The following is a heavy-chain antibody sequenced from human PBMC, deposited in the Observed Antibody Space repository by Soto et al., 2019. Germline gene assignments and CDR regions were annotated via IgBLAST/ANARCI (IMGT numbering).Heavy chain of an antibody. V-gene: IGHV1-69*01. CDR3: ARDALVVVAATRYYYYAMDV. Sequence: QVQLVQSGAEVKKPGSSVKVSCKASGGTFSSYAISWVRQAPGQGLEWMGGIIPIFGTANYAQKFQGRVTITADESTSTAYMELISLRSEDTAVYYCARDALVVVAATRYYYYAMDVWGQGTTVTVSS. D-gene: IGHD2-15*01. CDR1: GGTFSSYA. J-gene: IGHJ6*02. CDR2: IIPIFGTA.